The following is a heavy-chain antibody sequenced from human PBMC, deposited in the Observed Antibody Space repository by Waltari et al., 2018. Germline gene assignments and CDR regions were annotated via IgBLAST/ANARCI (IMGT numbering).Heavy chain of an antibody. CDR1: GNTFIGYQ. Sequence: QVHLVQSGAEVKKHGASVKASCRASGNTFIGYQIHWVRQAPGKGLEWMGWINPNSGGTNYAQNFQGRVTITRDTSIRTAYMELSRLRSDDTAMYYCARDLVVGSGDYWGQGTLVTVSS. CDR3: ARDLVVGSGDY. D-gene: IGHD1-26*01. CDR2: INPNSGGT. J-gene: IGHJ4*02. V-gene: IGHV1-2*02.